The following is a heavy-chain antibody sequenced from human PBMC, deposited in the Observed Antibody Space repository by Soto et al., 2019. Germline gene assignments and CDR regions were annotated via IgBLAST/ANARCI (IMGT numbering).Heavy chain of an antibody. Sequence: SVKVSCKASGGTFSSYAISWVRQAPGQGLEWMGRIIPIFGTANYAQKFQGRVTITADESTSTAYMELSSLRSEDTAVYYGARMGEYSSSYFDYWGQGTLVTVSS. V-gene: IGHV1-69*13. D-gene: IGHD6-6*01. CDR3: ARMGEYSSSYFDY. CDR2: IIPIFGTA. CDR1: GGTFSSYA. J-gene: IGHJ4*02.